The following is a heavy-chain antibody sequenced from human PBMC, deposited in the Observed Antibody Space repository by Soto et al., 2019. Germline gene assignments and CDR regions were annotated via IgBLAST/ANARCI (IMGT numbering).Heavy chain of an antibody. J-gene: IGHJ6*02. D-gene: IGHD4-17*01. Sequence: SETLSLTCTVSGGSISSYYWTWIRQPPGKGLEWIGYIYYSGSTYYNPSLKSRVTISVDTSKNQFSLRLNSVTAADTAVYYRARRTETTIYNDGMDVWGQGTTVTVSS. CDR2: IYYSGST. V-gene: IGHV4-59*01. CDR1: GGSISSYY. CDR3: ARRTETTIYNDGMDV.